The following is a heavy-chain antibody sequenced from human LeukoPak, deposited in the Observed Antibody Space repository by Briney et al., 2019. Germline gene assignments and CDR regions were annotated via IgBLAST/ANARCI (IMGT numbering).Heavy chain of an antibody. D-gene: IGHD2-15*01. CDR1: GFTFSSYA. Sequence: PGRSLRLSCATSGFTFSSYAFHWVRQAPGKGLEWVATMSFDVNNKYYADSVRGRFTISRDNSKNTLYLQMNSLRAEDTAVYSCARETLRWQGDPWGQGTLVTVSS. J-gene: IGHJ5*02. CDR2: MSFDVNNK. V-gene: IGHV3-30*04. CDR3: ARETLRWQGDP.